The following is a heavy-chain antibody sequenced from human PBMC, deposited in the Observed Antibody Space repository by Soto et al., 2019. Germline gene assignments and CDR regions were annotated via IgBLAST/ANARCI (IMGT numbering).Heavy chain of an antibody. D-gene: IGHD5-12*01. CDR2: ISYDGSNK. V-gene: IGHV3-30*18. CDR1: GFTFISYV. J-gene: IGHJ5*01. Sequence: PGGSLRLSGGASGFTFISYVIHWVRQAPGKRLEWVAGISYDGSNKYYAESVKGRFNISRDNSKNNPYLQIKSLTAEDTAAYYCAKGGPTFLNWFGSWGQGTLVTVSS. CDR3: AKGGPTFLNWFGS.